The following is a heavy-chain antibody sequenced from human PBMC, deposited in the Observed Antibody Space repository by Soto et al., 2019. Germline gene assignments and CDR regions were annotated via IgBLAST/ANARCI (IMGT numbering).Heavy chain of an antibody. D-gene: IGHD1-26*01. Sequence: PGGSLRLSCAASGFTFSSYGMHWVRQAPGKGLEWVAVISYDGSNKYYADSVKGRFTISRDNSKNTLYLQMNSLRAEDTAVYYCAKARGSGSYWRYYYYGMDVWGQGTTVTVSS. CDR2: ISYDGSNK. CDR3: AKARGSGSYWRYYYYGMDV. J-gene: IGHJ6*02. V-gene: IGHV3-30*18. CDR1: GFTFSSYG.